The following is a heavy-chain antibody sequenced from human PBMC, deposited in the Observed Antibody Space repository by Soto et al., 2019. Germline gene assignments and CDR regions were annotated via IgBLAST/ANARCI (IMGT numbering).Heavy chain of an antibody. V-gene: IGHV3-48*02. CDR1: GFTFSTDS. J-gene: IGHJ4*02. CDR3: ARFFGSGFDY. Sequence: EVQLVESGGGLVQPGGSLRLSCVASGFTFSTDSMNWVRQAPGKGLEWVAHISTSGANRYYADSVKGRFTISRDNAKTSLYLKMDSLRNDDSAVDYCARFFGSGFDYLGQGTLVTVSS. CDR2: ISTSGANR. D-gene: IGHD6-19*01.